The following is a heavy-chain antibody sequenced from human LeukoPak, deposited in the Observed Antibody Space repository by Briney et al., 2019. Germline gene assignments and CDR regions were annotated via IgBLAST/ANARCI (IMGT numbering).Heavy chain of an antibody. D-gene: IGHD3-10*01. Sequence: PGGSLRLSCVASGFTFSSSWMTWVRQAPGMGLERVANIKADGSGKYYVDSVRGRFSISRDNSKNTLYLQMNSLRAEDTAVYYCAKDLLFTMGGSGFDYWGQGTLVTVSS. V-gene: IGHV3-7*01. CDR1: GFTFSSSW. J-gene: IGHJ4*02. CDR2: IKADGSGK. CDR3: AKDLLFTMGGSGFDY.